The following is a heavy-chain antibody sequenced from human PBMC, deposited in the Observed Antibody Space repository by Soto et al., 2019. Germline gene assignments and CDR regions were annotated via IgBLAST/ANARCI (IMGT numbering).Heavy chain of an antibody. Sequence: EVQLVESGGGVVQPGGSLRLSCAASGFTFSNYSMNWVRQAPGKGLEWVSYISTSSSTIYYADSVKGRFTISRDNAKHSLFLQMNSLRAEDTAVSYCARATAAGGGQGTLVTVSS. CDR1: GFTFSNYS. CDR2: ISTSSSTI. D-gene: IGHD6-25*01. CDR3: ARATAAG. V-gene: IGHV3-48*01. J-gene: IGHJ4*02.